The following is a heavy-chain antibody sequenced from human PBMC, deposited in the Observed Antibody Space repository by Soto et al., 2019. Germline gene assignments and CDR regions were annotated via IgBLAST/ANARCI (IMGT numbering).Heavy chain of an antibody. Sequence: GGSLRLSCAASGFTFSGSAMHWVRQASGKGLEWVGRITNKANSYATAYAASVKGRFTISRDDSKNTAYLQMNSLKTEDTAVYYCTRQGLAADLDIWGPGTMVTVSS. CDR1: GFTFSGSA. CDR2: ITNKANSYAT. J-gene: IGHJ3*02. V-gene: IGHV3-73*01. D-gene: IGHD6-13*01. CDR3: TRQGLAADLDI.